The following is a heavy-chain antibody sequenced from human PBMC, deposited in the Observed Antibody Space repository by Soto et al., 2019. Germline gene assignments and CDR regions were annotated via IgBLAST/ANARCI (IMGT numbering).Heavy chain of an antibody. CDR2: ISSSSSYI. D-gene: IGHD3-9*01. CDR3: ARDVVSQSMTGYYTSYYYGMDV. CDR1: GFTFSSYS. J-gene: IGHJ6*02. Sequence: EVQLVESGGGLVKPGGSLRLSCAASGFTFSSYSMNWVRQAPGKGLAWVSSISSSSSYIYYADSVKGRFTISRDNAKNSLYLQMNSLRAEDTAVYYCARDVVSQSMTGYYTSYYYGMDVWGQGTPVTVSS. V-gene: IGHV3-21*01.